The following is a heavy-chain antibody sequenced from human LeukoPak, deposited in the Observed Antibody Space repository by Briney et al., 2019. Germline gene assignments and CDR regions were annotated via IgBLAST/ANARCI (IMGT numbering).Heavy chain of an antibody. J-gene: IGHJ3*02. V-gene: IGHV1-69*05. CDR2: IIPIFGTA. Sequence: ASVKVSCKASGGTFSSYAISWVRQAPGQRLEWMGRIIPIFGTANYAQKFQGRVTITTDESTSTAYMELGSLRSEDTAVYYCARDRDGELVLSAFDIWGQGTMVTVSS. CDR3: ARDRDGELVLSAFDI. D-gene: IGHD6-13*01. CDR1: GGTFSSYA.